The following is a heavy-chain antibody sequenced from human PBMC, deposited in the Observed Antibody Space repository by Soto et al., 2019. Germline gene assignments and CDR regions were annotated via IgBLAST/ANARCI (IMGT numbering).Heavy chain of an antibody. CDR2: IIPIFGTA. D-gene: IGHD3-10*01. Sequence: SVKVSCKASGGTFSSYAISWVRQAPGQGLEWMGGIIPIFGTANYAQKFQGRVTITADESTSTAYMELSSLRSEDTAVYYCARAWFASPETHYYYYGMDVWGQGTTVTVSS. V-gene: IGHV1-69*13. J-gene: IGHJ6*02. CDR3: ARAWFASPETHYYYYGMDV. CDR1: GGTFSSYA.